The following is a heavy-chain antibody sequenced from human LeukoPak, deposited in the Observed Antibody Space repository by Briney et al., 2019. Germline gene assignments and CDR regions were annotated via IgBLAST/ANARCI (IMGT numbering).Heavy chain of an antibody. V-gene: IGHV4-30-4*08. Sequence: SETLSLTCTVSGGSISSGDCYWSWIRQPPGKGLEWIGYIYYSGSTYYNPSLKSRVTISVDTSKNQFSLKLSSVTAADTAVYYCASAYYDSSGYYPPGYWGQGTLVTVSS. CDR2: IYYSGST. D-gene: IGHD3-22*01. CDR3: ASAYYDSSGYYPPGY. CDR1: GGSISSGDCY. J-gene: IGHJ4*02.